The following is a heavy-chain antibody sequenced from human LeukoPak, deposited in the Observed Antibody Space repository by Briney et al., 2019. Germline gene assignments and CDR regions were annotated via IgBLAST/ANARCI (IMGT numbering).Heavy chain of an antibody. J-gene: IGHJ4*02. CDR2: ISTYNRNT. V-gene: IGHV1-18*01. CDR1: GYTFTSYG. CDR3: ARPLWFGESPLGI. Sequence: ASVKVSCKASGYTFTSYGIDWVRQAPGQGLEWMGWISTYNRNTDHAQKFQGRVTMTTDTSTSTAYMELRSLTSDDTAVYYCARPLWFGESPLGIWGQGTLVTVSS. D-gene: IGHD3-10*01.